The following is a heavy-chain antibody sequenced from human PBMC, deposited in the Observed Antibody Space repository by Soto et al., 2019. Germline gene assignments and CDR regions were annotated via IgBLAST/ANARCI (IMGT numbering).Heavy chain of an antibody. CDR2: ISSSSSTI. V-gene: IGHV3-48*02. D-gene: IGHD6-13*01. CDR1: GFTFSSYS. J-gene: IGHJ6*02. Sequence: GGSLRLSCAASGFTFSSYSMNWVRQAPGKGLEWVSYISSSSSTIYYADSVKGRFTITRDNAKNSLYLQMNRLKDEDTPENYCVLYILWPAAGLGVYYYYGMDVWGQGTTVTVSS. CDR3: VLYILWPAAGLGVYYYYGMDV.